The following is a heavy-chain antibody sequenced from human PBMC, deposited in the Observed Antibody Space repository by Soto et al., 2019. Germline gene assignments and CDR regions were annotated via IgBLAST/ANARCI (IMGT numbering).Heavy chain of an antibody. J-gene: IGHJ4*02. V-gene: IGHV4-61*01. D-gene: IGHD3-22*01. Sequence: SETVSLTCTFSVGAGSSGSYYCSWIRQPPWKGLDWIGYIYYSGSTNYNPSLKSRVTISVDTSTNQFSLKLSSVTAADTAVYYCARDPASYHDSPGYYFVYGDPEALVTISS. CDR1: VGAGSSGSYY. CDR3: ARDPASYHDSPGYYFVY. CDR2: IYYSGST.